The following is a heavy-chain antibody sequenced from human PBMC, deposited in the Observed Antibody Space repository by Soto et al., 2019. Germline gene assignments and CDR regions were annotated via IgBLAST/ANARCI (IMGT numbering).Heavy chain of an antibody. Sequence: GGSLRLSCEGSGFTFSDYYISWIRQAPGKGLEWISYSSNSGTFSRYADSVKGRFSISRDNTKNLLYLQMNSLRAEDTAVYYCARSGDNYNSLDYWGQGTPVTVS. CDR3: ARSGDNYNSLDY. CDR2: SSNSGTFS. CDR1: GFTFSDYY. J-gene: IGHJ4*02. V-gene: IGHV3-11*06. D-gene: IGHD1-1*01.